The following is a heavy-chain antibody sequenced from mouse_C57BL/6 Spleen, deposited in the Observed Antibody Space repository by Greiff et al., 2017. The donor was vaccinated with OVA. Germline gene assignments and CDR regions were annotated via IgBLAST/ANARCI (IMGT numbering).Heavy chain of an antibody. D-gene: IGHD1-1*01. Sequence: QVHVKQSGAELAKPGASVKLSCKASGYTFTSYWMHWVKQRPGQGLEWIGYINPSSGYTKYNQKFKDKATLTADKSSSTAYMQLSSLTYEDSAVYYCARLITTVVAKGYFDVWGTGTTVTVSS. CDR2: INPSSGYT. CDR3: ARLITTVVAKGYFDV. CDR1: GYTFTSYW. V-gene: IGHV1-7*01. J-gene: IGHJ1*03.